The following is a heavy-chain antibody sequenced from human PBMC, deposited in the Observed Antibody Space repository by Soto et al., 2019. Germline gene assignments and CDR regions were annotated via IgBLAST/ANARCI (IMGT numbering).Heavy chain of an antibody. CDR2: IYYSGST. V-gene: IGHV4-31*03. J-gene: IGHJ3*02. D-gene: IGHD3-10*01. CDR1: GGSISSGGYY. Sequence: PSEILSLTCTVSGGSISSGGYYWSWIRKHPGKGLEWIGYIYYSGSTYYNPSLKSRVTISVDTSKNQFSLKLSSVTAADTAVYYCARGGGITMVRGVCAFDIWGQGTMVTVSS. CDR3: ARGGGITMVRGVCAFDI.